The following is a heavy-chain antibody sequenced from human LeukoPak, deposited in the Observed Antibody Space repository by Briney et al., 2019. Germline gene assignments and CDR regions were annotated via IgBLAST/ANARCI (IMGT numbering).Heavy chain of an antibody. CDR3: VRGRYSGYEGFDY. V-gene: IGHV3-53*01. J-gene: IGHJ4*02. Sequence: GGSLRLSCAASGFTVSSNYMSWVRQAPGKGLEWVSVIYSGGSTYYADSVKGRFTISRDNSKNTLYLQMNSLRAEDTAVYYCVRGRYSGYEGFDYWGQGTLVTVSS. CDR1: GFTVSSNY. CDR2: IYSGGST. D-gene: IGHD5-12*01.